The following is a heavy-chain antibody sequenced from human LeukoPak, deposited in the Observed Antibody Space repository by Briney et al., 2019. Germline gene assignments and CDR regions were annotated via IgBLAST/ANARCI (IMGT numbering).Heavy chain of an antibody. CDR3: ARNLGYCSSTSCYANVYYYYYMDV. J-gene: IGHJ6*03. V-gene: IGHV1-69*05. CDR1: GGTFSSYA. Sequence: ASVKVSCKASGGTFSSYAISWVRQAPGQGLEWMGGIIPIFGTASYAQKFQGRVTITTDESTSTAYMELSSLRSEDTAVYYCARNLGYCSSTSCYANVYYYYYMDVWGKGTTVTVSS. D-gene: IGHD2-2*01. CDR2: IIPIFGTA.